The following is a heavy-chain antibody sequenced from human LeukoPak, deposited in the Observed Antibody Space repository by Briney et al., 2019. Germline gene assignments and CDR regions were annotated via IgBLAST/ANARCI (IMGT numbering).Heavy chain of an antibody. V-gene: IGHV4-34*01. Sequence: PSETLSLTCAVYGGSFSGNYWSWIRQPPVKGLEWIGEINHSGSTNYNPSLKSRVTISVDTSKNQFSLKLSSVTAADTAVYYCARGKEQLYGTFDYWGQGTLVTVSS. J-gene: IGHJ4*02. D-gene: IGHD6-6*01. CDR2: INHSGST. CDR1: GGSFSGNY. CDR3: ARGKEQLYGTFDY.